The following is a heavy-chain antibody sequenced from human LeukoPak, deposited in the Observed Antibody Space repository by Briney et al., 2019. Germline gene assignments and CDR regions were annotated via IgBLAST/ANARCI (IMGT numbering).Heavy chain of an antibody. CDR2: VSYDGST. CDR3: ARSEQLIRTFDY. Sequence: SETLSLTCTVSGGPINVNYWSWIRQPPGKGLEWIGYVSYDGSTNYNPSLKSRVIILLDTSKNQLSLKLSSVTAADTAVYYCARSEQLIRTFDYWGQGTLVTVSS. CDR1: GGPINVNY. J-gene: IGHJ4*02. D-gene: IGHD6-13*01. V-gene: IGHV4-59*08.